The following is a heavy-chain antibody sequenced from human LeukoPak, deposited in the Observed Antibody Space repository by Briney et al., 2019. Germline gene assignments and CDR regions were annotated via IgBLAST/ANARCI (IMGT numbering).Heavy chain of an antibody. CDR3: AKVKEVGSSSGWFDP. D-gene: IGHD6-6*01. CDR2: INPNSGGT. Sequence: ASVKVSCKASGYTFTGYYMHWMRQAPGQGLEWMGRINPNSGGTNYAQKFQGRVTMTRDTSISTAYMELSRLRSDDTAVYYCAKVKEVGSSSGWFDPWGQGTLVTVSS. J-gene: IGHJ5*02. CDR1: GYTFTGYY. V-gene: IGHV1-2*06.